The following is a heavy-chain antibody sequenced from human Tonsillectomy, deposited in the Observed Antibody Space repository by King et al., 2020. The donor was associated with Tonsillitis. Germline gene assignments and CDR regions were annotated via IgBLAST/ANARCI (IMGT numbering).Heavy chain of an antibody. V-gene: IGHV4-34*01. D-gene: IGHD3-22*01. Sequence: VQLQQWGAGLLKPSGTLSLTCAVYGGSFSGYYWSWIRQPPGKGLEWIGEINHSGSTNYNPSLKSRVTIPVDTSKNQFSLKLSSVTAADTAVYYCARGGNYYYDSSGYYWGAGYYGMDVWGQGTTVTVSS. J-gene: IGHJ6*02. CDR2: INHSGST. CDR3: ARGGNYYYDSSGYYWGAGYYGMDV. CDR1: GGSFSGYY.